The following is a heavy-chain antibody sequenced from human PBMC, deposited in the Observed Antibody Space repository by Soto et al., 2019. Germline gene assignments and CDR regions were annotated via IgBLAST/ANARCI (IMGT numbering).Heavy chain of an antibody. CDR3: ARDRRVSSGWSELRPFNWFDP. V-gene: IGHV4-4*07. CDR2: IYTSGST. J-gene: IGHJ5*02. Sequence: QVQLQESGPGLVKPSETLSLTCTVSGGSISSYYWSWIRQPAGKGLEWIGRIYTSGSTNYNPSLKSRVTMSVDTSKNQFSLKLSSVTAADTAVYYCARDRRVSSGWSELRPFNWFDPWGQGTLVTVSS. CDR1: GGSISSYY. D-gene: IGHD6-19*01.